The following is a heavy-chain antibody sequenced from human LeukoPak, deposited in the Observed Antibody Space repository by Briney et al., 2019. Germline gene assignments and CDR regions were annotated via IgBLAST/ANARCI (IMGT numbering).Heavy chain of an antibody. D-gene: IGHD3-10*01. V-gene: IGHV3-30*02. Sequence: GGSLRLSCAASGFTFSSYGMHWVRQAPGKGLEWVAFIRYDGSNKYYADSVKGRFTISRDNSKNTLYLQMNSLRAEDTAVYYCAKDLGFITMVRGANDYWGQGTLVTVSS. CDR3: AKDLGFITMVRGANDY. CDR1: GFTFSSYG. CDR2: IRYDGSNK. J-gene: IGHJ4*02.